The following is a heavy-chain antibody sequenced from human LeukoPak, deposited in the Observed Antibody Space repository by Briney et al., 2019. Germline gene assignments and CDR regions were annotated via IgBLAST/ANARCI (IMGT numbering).Heavy chain of an antibody. Sequence: ETLSLACAVYGGSFSGYYWSWVRQAPGKGLEWVANIKQDGSEKYYVDSVKGRFTISRDNAKNSLYLQMNSLRAEDTAVYYCARDSNYDFWSGYQYPSDYWGQGTLVTVSS. CDR2: IKQDGSEK. CDR3: ARDSNYDFWSGYQYPSDY. D-gene: IGHD3-3*01. J-gene: IGHJ4*02. CDR1: GGSFSGYY. V-gene: IGHV3-7*01.